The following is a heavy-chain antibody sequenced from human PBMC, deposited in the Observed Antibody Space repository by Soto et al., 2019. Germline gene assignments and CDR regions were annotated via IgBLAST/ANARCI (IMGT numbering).Heavy chain of an antibody. Sequence: ASVKVSCKASGYTFTGYYMHWVRQAPGQGLEWMGWINPKSGGTNYAQKFQDWVTMTRDTSISTAYMELSRLRSDDTAVYYCARESNQYRLLPYAWAVGGKGPRATVPS. CDR3: ARESNQYRLLPYAWAV. CDR2: INPKSGGT. V-gene: IGHV1-2*04. CDR1: GYTFTGYY. D-gene: IGHD2-2*01. J-gene: IGHJ6*03.